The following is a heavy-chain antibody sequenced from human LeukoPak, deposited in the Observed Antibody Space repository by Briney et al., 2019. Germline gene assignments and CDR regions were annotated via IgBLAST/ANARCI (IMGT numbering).Heavy chain of an antibody. Sequence: ASVKVSCKASGYTFTSYYMHWVRQAPGQGLEWMGIINTSGGSTSYAQKFQGRVTMTRDTSTSTVYMELSSLRSEDTAVYYCARAGYQSGYSGYGGGPFSPFHYWGQGTLVTVSS. CDR2: INTSGGST. CDR1: GYTFTSYY. CDR3: ARAGYQSGYSGYGGGPFSPFHY. J-gene: IGHJ4*02. D-gene: IGHD5-12*01. V-gene: IGHV1-46*01.